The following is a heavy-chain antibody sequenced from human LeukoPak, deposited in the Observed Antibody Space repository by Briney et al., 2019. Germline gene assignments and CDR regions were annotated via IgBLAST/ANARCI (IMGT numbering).Heavy chain of an antibody. Sequence: ASVKVSCKASGYSFSDYFVHWVRQAPGLGLERMGWISPNSGDTNYAPKFQGRVTMTKDTSINTAYMDLTSLTSDDTAVYYCARVKWDDSSSWYFDYWGQGTLVTVSS. D-gene: IGHD6-13*01. J-gene: IGHJ4*02. CDR2: ISPNSGDT. V-gene: IGHV1-2*02. CDR1: GYSFSDYF. CDR3: ARVKWDDSSSWYFDY.